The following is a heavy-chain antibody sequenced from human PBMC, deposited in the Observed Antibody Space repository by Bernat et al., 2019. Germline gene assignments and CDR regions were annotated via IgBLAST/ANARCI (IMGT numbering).Heavy chain of an antibody. CDR2: INHSGST. J-gene: IGHJ6*02. V-gene: IGHV4-34*01. Sequence: QVQLQQWGAGLLKPSETLSLTCAVYGGSFSGYYWSWIRQPPGKGLEWIGEINHSGSTNYNPSLKSRVTISVDTSKNQFSLKLSSVTAEDTAVYYCASPPMKDWDVWGQGTTVTVSS. CDR1: GGSFSGYY. CDR3: ASPPMKDWDV. D-gene: IGHD3/OR15-3a*01.